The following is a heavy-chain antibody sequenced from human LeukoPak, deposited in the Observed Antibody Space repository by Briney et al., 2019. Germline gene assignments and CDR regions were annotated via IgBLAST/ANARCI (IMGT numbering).Heavy chain of an antibody. CDR1: EYSFTNDW. CDR2: IYPGDSDT. CDR3: ARTVVPAAISPRDAFDI. J-gene: IGHJ3*02. Sequence: GESLKISCKGSEYSFTNDWVGWVRQMPGKGLEWMGIIYPGDSDTRYSPSFQGQVTISADKSISTAYLQWSSLKASDTAMYYCARTVVPAAISPRDAFDIWGQGTMVTVSS. V-gene: IGHV5-51*01. D-gene: IGHD2-2*02.